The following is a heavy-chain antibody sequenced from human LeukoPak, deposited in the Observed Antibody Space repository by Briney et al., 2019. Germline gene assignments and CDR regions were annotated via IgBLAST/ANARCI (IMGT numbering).Heavy chain of an antibody. Sequence: GGSLRLSCAASGFTFSSYAMSWVRQAPGKGLEWVAKIKEDGSDKYYVDSLKGRFTISRDNAKNSLYLQMNSLRAEDTAVYYCARSPRNQLLPGRVYWGQGTLVTVSS. J-gene: IGHJ4*02. CDR2: IKEDGSDK. CDR3: ARSPRNQLLPGRVY. D-gene: IGHD2-2*01. V-gene: IGHV3-7*01. CDR1: GFTFSSYA.